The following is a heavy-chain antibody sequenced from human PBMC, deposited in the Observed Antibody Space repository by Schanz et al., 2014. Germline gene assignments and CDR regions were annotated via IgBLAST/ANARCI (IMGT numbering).Heavy chain of an antibody. D-gene: IGHD3-22*01. Sequence: VHLLESGGGLVPPGGSLRLSCAASGFTFSDYYMSWIRQAPGKGLEWVSYVSSSSSYTHYADSVKGRFTISRDNAKNSLYLQMNSLRAEDTAVYYCARPPHDSSGYYPFDYWGQGTLVTVSS. V-gene: IGHV3-11*03. CDR2: VSSSSSYT. J-gene: IGHJ4*02. CDR3: ARPPHDSSGYYPFDY. CDR1: GFTFSDYY.